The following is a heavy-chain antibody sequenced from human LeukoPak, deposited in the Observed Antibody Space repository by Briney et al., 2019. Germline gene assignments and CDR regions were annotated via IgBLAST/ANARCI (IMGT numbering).Heavy chain of an antibody. CDR2: ISDSGST. V-gene: IGHV4-59*11. CDR1: GGSLSTHH. Sequence: SETLSLTCVVSGGSLSTHHWSWIRQSPGRGLEWNGYISDSGSTNYNPSLKSRVTISVDTSKNQFSLKLSSVTAADTAVYYCARVSDYGSSGFYAWAIDYWGQETLVTVSS. J-gene: IGHJ4*02. CDR3: ARVSDYGSSGFYAWAIDY. D-gene: IGHD3-22*01.